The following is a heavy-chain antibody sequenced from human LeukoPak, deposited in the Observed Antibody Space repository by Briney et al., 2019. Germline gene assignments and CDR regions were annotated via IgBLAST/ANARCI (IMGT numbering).Heavy chain of an antibody. V-gene: IGHV5-51*01. CDR2: IYPGDSDT. CDR1: GYSSTSYW. J-gene: IGHJ5*02. Sequence: GESLKISCKGSGYSSTSYWIGWVRQMPGKGLEWMGIIYPGDSDTRYSPSFQGQVTISADKSISTAYLQWSSLKASDTAMYYCARLGDSSGYRVDPWGQGTLVTVSS. CDR3: ARLGDSSGYRVDP. D-gene: IGHD3-22*01.